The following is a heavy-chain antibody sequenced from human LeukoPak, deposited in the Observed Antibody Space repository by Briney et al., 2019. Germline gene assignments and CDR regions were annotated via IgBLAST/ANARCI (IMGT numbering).Heavy chain of an antibody. V-gene: IGHV4-38-2*02. CDR3: ARDNIGMIVF. CDR2: IYHSGST. J-gene: IGHJ4*02. CDR1: GYSISSGYY. D-gene: IGHD3-22*01. Sequence: SETLSLTCTVSGYSISSGYYWGWIRQPPGKGLEWIGSIYHSGSTYYNPSLKSRVTISVDTSKNQFSLKLSSVTAADTAVYYCARDNIGMIVFWGQGTLVTVSS.